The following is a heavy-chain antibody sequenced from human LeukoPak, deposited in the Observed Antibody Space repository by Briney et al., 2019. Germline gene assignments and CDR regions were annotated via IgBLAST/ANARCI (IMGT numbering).Heavy chain of an antibody. CDR3: ARARGITIFGVAQNIHNDGAFDY. CDR2: IKQDGSEK. CDR1: GFTFSSYW. V-gene: IGHV3-7*01. J-gene: IGHJ4*02. D-gene: IGHD3-3*01. Sequence: GGSLRLSCAASGFTFSSYWMSWVRQAPGKGLEWVANIKQDGSEKYYVDSVKGRFTISRDNAKNSLYLQMNSLRAEDTAVYYCARARGITIFGVAQNIHNDGAFDYWGQGTLVTVSS.